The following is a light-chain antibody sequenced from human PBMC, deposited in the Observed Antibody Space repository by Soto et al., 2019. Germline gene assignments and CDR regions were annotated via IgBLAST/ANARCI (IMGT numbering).Light chain of an antibody. Sequence: NFMLTQPHSVSEYPGKTVTISCTRSSGSIASNYVQWYQQRPGSAPTTVIYEDNQRPSGVPDRFSGSIDSSSNSASLTISGLKTEDEADYYCQSYDSSYVVFGGGTKLTVL. V-gene: IGLV6-57*04. CDR1: SGSIASNY. CDR2: EDN. CDR3: QSYDSSYVV. J-gene: IGLJ2*01.